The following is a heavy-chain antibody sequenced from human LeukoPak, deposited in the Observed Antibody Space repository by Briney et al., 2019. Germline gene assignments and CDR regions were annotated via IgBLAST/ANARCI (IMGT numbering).Heavy chain of an antibody. CDR3: ARMPAGSSTTNGY. D-gene: IGHD2-2*01. J-gene: IGHJ4*02. CDR1: GYTFTGYY. V-gene: IGHV1-2*06. CDR2: INPNSGGT. Sequence: EASVKVSCKASGYTFTGYYMHWVRQAPGQGLEWMGRINPNSGGTNYAQKFQGRVAMTRDTSISTAYMELSRLRSDDTAVYYCARMPAGSSTTNGYWGQGTLVTVSS.